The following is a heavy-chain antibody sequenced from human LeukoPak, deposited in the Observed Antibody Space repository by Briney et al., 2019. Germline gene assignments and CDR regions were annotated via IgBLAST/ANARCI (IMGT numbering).Heavy chain of an antibody. CDR2: VSGDGSTT. CDR1: GFTFSSYA. Sequence: GGSLRLSCAASGFTFSSYAMSWVRQAPRKGLEWVSGVSGDGSTTYYADSVKGRFTISRDNSKNTLFLQMNSLRVEDTAVYYCASSEFYYGFDVRGQGTTVTVSS. V-gene: IGHV3-23*01. CDR3: ASSEFYYGFDV. J-gene: IGHJ6*02.